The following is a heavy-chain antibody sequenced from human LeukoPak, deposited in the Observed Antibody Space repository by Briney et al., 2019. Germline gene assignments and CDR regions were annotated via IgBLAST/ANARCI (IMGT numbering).Heavy chain of an antibody. CDR2: IYYSGNT. V-gene: IGHV4-59*01. CDR1: GGSIRSCY. J-gene: IGHJ4*02. CDR3: ATDNSYGSGSYYT. D-gene: IGHD3-10*01. Sequence: SETLSLTCTVSGGSIRSCYWNWIRQPPAKGLDWIGYIYYSGNTNYTPSLKSRVTISVDTSKNQFSLKLSSVTAADTAVYYCATDNSYGSGSYYTWGQGTLVTVSS.